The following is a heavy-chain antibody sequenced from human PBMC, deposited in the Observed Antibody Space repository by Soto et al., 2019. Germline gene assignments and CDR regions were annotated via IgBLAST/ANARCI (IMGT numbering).Heavy chain of an antibody. CDR3: ARALVYSGYAGMDV. V-gene: IGHV1-18*01. CDR2: ISPDNGNT. J-gene: IGHJ6*02. Sequence: QVQLVQSGGEVKKPGASVKVSCKAPGYTFTIYGINWVRQAPGQGLEWMGWISPDNGNTNYAQKLQGRVTMTTDTSTSTAYMELRSLRSEDTAVYYCARALVYSGYAGMDVWGQGTTVTVSS. CDR1: GYTFTIYG. D-gene: IGHD5-12*01.